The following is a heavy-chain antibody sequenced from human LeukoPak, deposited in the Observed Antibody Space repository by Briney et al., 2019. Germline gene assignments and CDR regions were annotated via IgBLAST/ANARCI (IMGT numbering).Heavy chain of an antibody. D-gene: IGHD5-12*01. CDR3: ARGPSGYHNT. CDR2: IKQDGSEK. V-gene: IGHV3-7*01. J-gene: IGHJ4*02. CDR1: GFTFSSYW. Sequence: GGSLRLSCAASGFTFSSYWMSWVRQAPGKGLEWVANIKQDGSEKYYADSVKDRFTISRDNSKNTLYLQMNSLRDEDTAVYYCARGPSGYHNTGGQGTLVTVSS.